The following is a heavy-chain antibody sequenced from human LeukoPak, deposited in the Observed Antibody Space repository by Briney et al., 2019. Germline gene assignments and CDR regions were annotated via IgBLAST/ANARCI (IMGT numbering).Heavy chain of an antibody. V-gene: IGHV3-7*01. J-gene: IGHJ4*02. D-gene: IGHD2-2*01. CDR2: IKQDGSEK. CDR3: ARDPYQLLSDY. Sequence: GGSLRLSCAASGFTLSKYWMSWVRQAPGKGLEWVANIKQDGSEKNYVDSVEGRFTISRDNAKNSLYLQMNSLRAEDTAVYYCARDPYQLLSDYWGQGTLVTVSS. CDR1: GFTLSKYW.